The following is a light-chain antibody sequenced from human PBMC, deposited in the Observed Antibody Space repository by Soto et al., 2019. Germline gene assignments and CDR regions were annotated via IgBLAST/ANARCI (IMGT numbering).Light chain of an antibody. CDR3: QQYNNYMWT. CDR2: KAS. V-gene: IGKV1-5*03. J-gene: IGKJ1*01. Sequence: DTQMTQSPSTLSGSVGDRVTITCRASQTISSWLAWYQQKPGKAPKLLIYKASTLKSGVPSRFSGSGSGTEFTLTIHSLQPDDFATYYCQQYNNYMWTFGQGTKVDIX. CDR1: QTISSW.